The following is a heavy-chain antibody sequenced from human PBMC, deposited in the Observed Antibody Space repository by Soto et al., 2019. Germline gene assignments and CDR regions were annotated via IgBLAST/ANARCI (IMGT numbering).Heavy chain of an antibody. CDR3: ARDPAPHDSSGSGDWYFDL. V-gene: IGHV3-30-3*01. Sequence: QVQLVESGGGVVQPGRSLSLSCAASGFTFSSYAMHWVRQAPGKGLEWVAVISYDGSNKYYADSVKGRFTISRDNSKNTLYLQMNSLRAEDTAVYYCARDPAPHDSSGSGDWYFDLWGRGTLVTVSS. D-gene: IGHD3-22*01. CDR1: GFTFSSYA. J-gene: IGHJ2*01. CDR2: ISYDGSNK.